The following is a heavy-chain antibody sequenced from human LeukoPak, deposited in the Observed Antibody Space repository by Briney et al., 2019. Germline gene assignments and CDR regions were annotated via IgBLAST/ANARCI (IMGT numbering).Heavy chain of an antibody. CDR2: ISASVSST. J-gene: IGHJ5*02. CDR1: GGSISSSAYH. V-gene: IGHV3-23*01. Sequence: PSETLSLTCTVSGGSISSSAYHWGWIRQPPGKGLEWVSSISASVSSTYYADSVNGRFTVSRDNSKNTLYLQMNSLRVEDMAIYYCVKDWRRPDQCGGDCLDHWGQGTLVTVTS. D-gene: IGHD2-21*02. CDR3: VKDWRRPDQCGGDCLDH.